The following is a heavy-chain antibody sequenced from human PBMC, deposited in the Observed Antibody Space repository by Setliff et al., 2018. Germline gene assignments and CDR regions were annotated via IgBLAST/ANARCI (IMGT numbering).Heavy chain of an antibody. Sequence: PSETLSLTCTVSGVSIRSYYWSWIRQPPGKGLEWIGYIFYSGSSNYNPSLQSRATISIDTSKNQISLKITSVTAADTALYSCAGTPARGTTWLSPFDYWGQGIQVTVSS. CDR3: AGTPARGTTWLSPFDY. CDR1: GVSIRSYY. CDR2: IFYSGSS. J-gene: IGHJ4*02. V-gene: IGHV4-59*08. D-gene: IGHD3-9*01.